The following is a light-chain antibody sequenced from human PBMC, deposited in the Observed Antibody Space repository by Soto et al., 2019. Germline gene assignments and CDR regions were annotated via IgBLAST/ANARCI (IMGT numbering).Light chain of an antibody. V-gene: IGLV2-14*01. J-gene: IGLJ1*01. CDR1: SSDVGAYNF. CDR2: EVT. CDR3: SSYTSSNTPYV. Sequence: QSVLTQPASVSGSPGQSITISCTGSSSDVGAYNFVSWHQHHPGKAPKLILYEVTTHPSGVSSRFSGSKSGNTASLTISGLQADDEANYYCSSYTSSNTPYVFGTGTKVTAL.